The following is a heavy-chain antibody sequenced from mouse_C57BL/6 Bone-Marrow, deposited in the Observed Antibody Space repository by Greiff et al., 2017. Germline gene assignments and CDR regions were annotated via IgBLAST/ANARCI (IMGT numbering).Heavy chain of an antibody. V-gene: IGHV14-4*01. D-gene: IGHD2-5*01. J-gene: IGHJ3*01. Sequence: VQLQQSGAELVRPGASVKLSCTASGFNIKDDYMHWVKQRPEQGLEWIGWIDPENGDTAYASKFQGKATITADTSSNTAYLQLSSLTSEDTAVXYCTDSNYVWFAYWGQGTLVTVSA. CDR3: TDSNYVWFAY. CDR1: GFNIKDDY. CDR2: IDPENGDT.